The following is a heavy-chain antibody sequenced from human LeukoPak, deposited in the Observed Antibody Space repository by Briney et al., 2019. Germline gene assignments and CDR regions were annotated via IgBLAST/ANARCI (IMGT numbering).Heavy chain of an antibody. Sequence: GASVKVSCKASGYTFTSYDINWVRQATGQGLEWMGWISAYNGNTNYAQKLQGRVTMTTDTSTSTAYMELRGLRSDDTAAYYCARDDSSGWYSGYWGQGTLVTVSS. CDR3: ARDDSSGWYSGY. D-gene: IGHD6-19*01. J-gene: IGHJ4*02. CDR2: ISAYNGNT. CDR1: GYTFTSYD. V-gene: IGHV1-18*01.